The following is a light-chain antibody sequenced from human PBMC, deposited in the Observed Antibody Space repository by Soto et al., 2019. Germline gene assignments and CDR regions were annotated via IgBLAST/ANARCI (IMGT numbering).Light chain of an antibody. V-gene: IGKV3-20*01. Sequence: EIVLTQSPGTLPLSPGERATLSCRASQSVSSSYLVWYQQKPGQAPRPLIYGASSRATGIPDRFSGSGSGTDFTLTISRLEAEDFAVYYCQQYGRSPFTFGQGTKLEIK. CDR1: QSVSSSY. CDR3: QQYGRSPFT. J-gene: IGKJ2*01. CDR2: GAS.